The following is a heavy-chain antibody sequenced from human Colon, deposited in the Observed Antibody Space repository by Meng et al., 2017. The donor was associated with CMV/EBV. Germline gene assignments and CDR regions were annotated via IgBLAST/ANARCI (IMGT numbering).Heavy chain of an antibody. CDR1: GYTFTGYQ. CDR3: ATVSSGYYLYFQH. D-gene: IGHD3-22*01. J-gene: IGHJ1*01. Sequence: VQLVQSGAEGKKPGASVKGSCKASGYTFTGYQMHWVRQAPGQGLEWMGWINPNSGGTNYAQKFQGRVTMTRDTSISTAYMELSRLRSDDTAVYYCATVSSGYYLYFQHWGQGTLVTVFS. V-gene: IGHV1-2*02. CDR2: INPNSGGT.